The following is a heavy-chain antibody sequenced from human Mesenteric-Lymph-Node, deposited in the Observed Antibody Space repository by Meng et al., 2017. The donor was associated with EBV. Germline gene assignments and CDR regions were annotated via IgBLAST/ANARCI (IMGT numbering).Heavy chain of an antibody. CDR3: ARGTNYDLFSDYHFFDH. CDR2: ISYTGST. V-gene: IGHV4-30-4*01. CDR1: GGAISNADYY. D-gene: IGHD3-3*01. J-gene: IGHJ4*02. Sequence: VQRRDAGSGLGKPSQTLPPTCAVAGGAISNADYYWSWIRQPPGKGLEWIGLISYTGSTSYNPSLKSRLSMSVDTSKNQFSLKLNSVTAADTAVYYCARGTNYDLFSDYHFFDHWGPGVLVTVSS.